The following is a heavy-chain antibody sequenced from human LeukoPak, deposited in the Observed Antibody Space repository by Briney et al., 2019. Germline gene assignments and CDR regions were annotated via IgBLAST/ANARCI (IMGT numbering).Heavy chain of an antibody. CDR2: IYSGGST. V-gene: IGHV3-53*01. Sequence: GGSLRLSCAASGFTFSTYAMSWVRQAPGKGLEWVSVIYSGGSTYYADSVKGRFTISRDNSKNTLYLQMNSLRAEDTAVYYCARDHYYDSSGYYRFDYWGQGTLVTVSS. CDR1: GFTFSTYA. CDR3: ARDHYYDSSGYYRFDY. J-gene: IGHJ4*02. D-gene: IGHD3-22*01.